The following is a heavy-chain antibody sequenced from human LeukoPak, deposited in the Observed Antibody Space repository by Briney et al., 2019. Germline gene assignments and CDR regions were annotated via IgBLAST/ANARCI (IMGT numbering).Heavy chain of an antibody. Sequence: SETLSLTCTVSGGSVSSGSYYWNWIRQPPGKGLEWIGYIYYSGSTNYNPSLKSRVTISVDTSKNQFSLKLSSVTAADTAVYYCARVSIAVAGAFDYWGQGTLVTVSS. CDR3: ARVSIAVAGAFDY. J-gene: IGHJ4*02. V-gene: IGHV4-61*01. CDR2: IYYSGST. D-gene: IGHD6-19*01. CDR1: GGSVSSGSYY.